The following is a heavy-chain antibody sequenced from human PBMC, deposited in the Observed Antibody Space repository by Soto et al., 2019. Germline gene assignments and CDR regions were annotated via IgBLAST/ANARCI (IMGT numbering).Heavy chain of an antibody. J-gene: IGHJ3*02. CDR2: VYSDGST. Sequence: GGSLRLSCAASGFTVSNTYLSWVRQAPGKGLEWVSAVYSDGSTNYADSVKGRFTISRDDSKNTLYLQMNSLRAEDTAVYYCAKVQSHYYYDSSGPDAFDIWGQGTMVTVSS. V-gene: IGHV3-53*01. CDR1: GFTVSNTY. CDR3: AKVQSHYYYDSSGPDAFDI. D-gene: IGHD3-22*01.